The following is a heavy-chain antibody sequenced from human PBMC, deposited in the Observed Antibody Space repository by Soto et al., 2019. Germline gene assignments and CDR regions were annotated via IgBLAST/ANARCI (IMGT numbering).Heavy chain of an antibody. V-gene: IGHV5-51*01. Sequence: GESLKISCKGSGYSFTSYWIGWVRQMPGKGLEWMGIIYPGDSDTRYSPSFQGQVTISADKSISTAYLQWSSLKASDTAMYYCAGGGVRGVITRTRDYYGMDVWGQGTMVTAP. J-gene: IGHJ6*02. CDR2: IYPGDSDT. CDR3: AGGGVRGVITRTRDYYGMDV. D-gene: IGHD3-10*01. CDR1: GYSFTSYW.